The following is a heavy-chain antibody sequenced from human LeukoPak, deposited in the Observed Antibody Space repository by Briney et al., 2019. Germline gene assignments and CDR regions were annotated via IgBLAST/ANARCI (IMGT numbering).Heavy chain of an antibody. V-gene: IGHV3-15*01. CDR1: GFTFGDYA. CDR2: IKTKTDGGTT. CDR3: TTLYGSGNYY. J-gene: IGHJ4*02. D-gene: IGHD3-10*01. Sequence: GGSLRLSCTGSGFTFGDYAMSWVRQAPGKGLEWVGQIKTKTDGGTTDSAVTVKGRFTISRDDSKNTLYLQMNSLKTEDTAMYYCTTLYGSGNYYWGQGTLVTVSS.